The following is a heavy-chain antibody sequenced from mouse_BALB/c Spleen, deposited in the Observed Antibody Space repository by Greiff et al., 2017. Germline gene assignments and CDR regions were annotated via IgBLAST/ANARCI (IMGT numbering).Heavy chain of an antibody. CDR1: GFTFSSYG. Sequence: EVHLVESGGGLVQPGGSLKLSCAASGFTFSSYGMSWVRQTPDKRLELVATINSNGGSTYYPDSVKGRFTISRDNAKNTLYLQMSSLKSEDTAMYYCARDAYGSIRYWYFDVWGAGTTVTVSS. J-gene: IGHJ1*01. CDR2: INSNGGST. CDR3: ARDAYGSIRYWYFDV. D-gene: IGHD1-1*01. V-gene: IGHV5-6-3*01.